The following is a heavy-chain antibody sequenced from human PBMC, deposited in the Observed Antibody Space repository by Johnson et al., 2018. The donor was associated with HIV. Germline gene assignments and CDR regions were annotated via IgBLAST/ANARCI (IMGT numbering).Heavy chain of an antibody. D-gene: IGHD3-3*01. CDR2: ISYDGSNK. CDR3: AGAPTYYNFWSGTSGAFDI. CDR1: GFNFNNYG. V-gene: IGHV3-30*03. J-gene: IGHJ3*02. Sequence: QVQLVESGGGVVQPGRSLRLSCAASGFNFNNYGMHWVRQAPGKGLEWVAVISYDGSNKYYADSVKGRFTISRDNSKNTLYLQMNSLRAEDTAVYYCAGAPTYYNFWSGTSGAFDIWGQGTMVTVSS.